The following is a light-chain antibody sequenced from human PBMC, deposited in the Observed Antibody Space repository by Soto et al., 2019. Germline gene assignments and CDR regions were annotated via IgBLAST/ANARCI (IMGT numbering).Light chain of an antibody. Sequence: DIQMTQSPSSLSASIGDRVTITCRASQGIIDYVDWFQQKPGKAPKLLIYAASTLHSGVPSRFSGSGAGTDFTLTINSLQPEDVATYYCQKYNTAPQTFGQGTKVEI. CDR3: QKYNTAPQT. J-gene: IGKJ1*01. V-gene: IGKV1-27*01. CDR1: QGIIDY. CDR2: AAS.